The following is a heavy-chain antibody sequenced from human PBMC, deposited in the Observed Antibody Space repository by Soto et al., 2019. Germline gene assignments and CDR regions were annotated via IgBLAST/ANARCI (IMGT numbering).Heavy chain of an antibody. J-gene: IGHJ4*02. CDR2: ISSSSSYI. Sequence: PGGSLRLSCAASGVTFRSYSMNWVRQDPREGLEWVSSISSSSSYIYYADSVNGRCTISRDSAKNSLYLQRNSLIAEDTAVYYCAREVSKCSGYDFDYWGQGSLVSVS. CDR3: AREVSKCSGYDFDY. V-gene: IGHV3-21*01. CDR1: GVTFRSYS. D-gene: IGHD5-12*01.